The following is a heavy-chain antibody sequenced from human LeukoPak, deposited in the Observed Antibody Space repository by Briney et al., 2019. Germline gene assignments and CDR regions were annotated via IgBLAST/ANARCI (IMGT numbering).Heavy chain of an antibody. J-gene: IGHJ4*02. D-gene: IGHD3-22*01. V-gene: IGHV3-66*01. CDR1: GFTVSSNY. Sequence: GGSLRLSCAASGFTVSSNYMSWVRQAPGKGLEWVSVIYSDGGTYYADSVKGRFTISRDNSKNTLYLQMNSLRAEDTAVYYCARGYYDTSGYRPNLGYWGQGTLVTVSS. CDR2: IYSDGGT. CDR3: ARGYYDTSGYRPNLGY.